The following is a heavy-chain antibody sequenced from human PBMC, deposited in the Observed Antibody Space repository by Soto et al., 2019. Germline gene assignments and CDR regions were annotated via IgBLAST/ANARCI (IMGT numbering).Heavy chain of an antibody. CDR1: GFTFGAYA. J-gene: IGHJ1*01. V-gene: IGHV3-23*01. CDR2: LSGSVGST. Sequence: EVQLLESGGGLAQPGGSLRLSCAASGFTFGAYAMSWVRQAPGKGLEWVSSLSGSVGSTYYADSVKGRFTISKDKSNDTLHLQMNSLRAEDTAVYYCAKDIESSAYYFFQHWGQGTLVTVSS. D-gene: IGHD3-22*01. CDR3: AKDIESSAYYFFQH.